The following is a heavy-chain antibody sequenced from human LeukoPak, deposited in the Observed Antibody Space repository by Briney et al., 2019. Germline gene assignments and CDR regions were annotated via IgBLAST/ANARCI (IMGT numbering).Heavy chain of an antibody. V-gene: IGHV1-46*01. CDR1: GYTFTGYY. CDR3: ARDASYYDILTGLDHGLDY. J-gene: IGHJ4*02. D-gene: IGHD3-9*01. CDR2: INPSGGST. Sequence: ASVKVSCKASGYTFTGYYMHWVRQAPGQGLEWMGIINPSGGSTSYAQKFQGRVTMTRDTSTSTVYMELSSLRSEDTAVYYCARDASYYDILTGLDHGLDYWGQGTLVTVSS.